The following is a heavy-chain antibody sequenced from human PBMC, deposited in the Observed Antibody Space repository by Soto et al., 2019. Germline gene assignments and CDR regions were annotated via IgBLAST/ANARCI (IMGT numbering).Heavy chain of an antibody. V-gene: IGHV3-15*01. CDR1: GFTFTNAW. J-gene: IGHJ4*02. D-gene: IGHD5-18*01. Sequence: EVPLVESGGGLVDPGGSLRLSCAASGFTFTNAWMSWVRQAPGKGLEWVGRIKSKTDGGATDYAAPVKGRFTISRDDSKNTLYLQMNSLRIEDAAMYYCTTDLVDTTMVTSRHGFSDYWGQGTLVTVSS. CDR2: IKSKTDGGAT. CDR3: TTDLVDTTMVTSRHGFSDY.